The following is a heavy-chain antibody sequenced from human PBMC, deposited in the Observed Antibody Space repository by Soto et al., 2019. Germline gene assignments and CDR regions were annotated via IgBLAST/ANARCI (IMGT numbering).Heavy chain of an antibody. Sequence: ASVKVSCKASGYPFTSYAMHWVRQAPGQRLEWMGWINAGNGNTKYSQKFRGRVTITRDTSASTAYMELSSLRSEDTAVYYCARGSGYYYWDDYWGQGTLVTVSS. CDR1: GYPFTSYA. CDR2: INAGNGNT. CDR3: ARGSGYYYWDDY. V-gene: IGHV1-3*01. D-gene: IGHD3-22*01. J-gene: IGHJ4*02.